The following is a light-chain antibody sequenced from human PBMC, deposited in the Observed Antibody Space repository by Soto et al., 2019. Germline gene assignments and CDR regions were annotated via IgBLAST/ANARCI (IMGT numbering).Light chain of an antibody. CDR2: YDD. Sequence: QSVLTQSPSVSEAPRQRVTITCSGSSSNIGDNPVNWYQQLPGEAPKLLIYYDDLLASGVSDRFSGSKSGTSASLAISGLQSEDEGDYYCAAWDDSLDGVVFGGGTKLTVL. CDR3: AAWDDSLDGVV. J-gene: IGLJ2*01. V-gene: IGLV1-36*01. CDR1: SSNIGDNP.